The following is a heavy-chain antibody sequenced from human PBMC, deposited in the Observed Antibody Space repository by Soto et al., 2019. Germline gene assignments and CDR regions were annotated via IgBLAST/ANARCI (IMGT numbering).Heavy chain of an antibody. Sequence: SETLPLTCTVSGGYISSGGYYWSWIRQHPGKGLEWIGYIYYSGSTNYNPSLKSRVTISVDTSKNQFSLKLSSVTAADTAVYYCARDWSEREYSGYDSRYYYYMDVWGKGTTVTVSS. CDR3: ARDWSEREYSGYDSRYYYYMDV. D-gene: IGHD5-12*01. V-gene: IGHV4-61*08. J-gene: IGHJ6*03. CDR2: IYYSGST. CDR1: GGYISSGGYY.